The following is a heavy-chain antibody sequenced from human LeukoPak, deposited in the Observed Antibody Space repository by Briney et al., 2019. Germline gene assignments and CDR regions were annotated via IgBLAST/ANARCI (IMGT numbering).Heavy chain of an antibody. Sequence: GGSLRLSCAASGFTVSINYMSWVRQAPGKGLEWVSVIYSGGSTYYADSVKGRFTISRDNSKNTLYLQMNSLRAEDTAVYYCAREWAGRGAYYFDYWGQGTLVTVSS. D-gene: IGHD3-10*01. CDR1: GFTVSINY. V-gene: IGHV3-66*01. CDR3: AREWAGRGAYYFDY. J-gene: IGHJ4*02. CDR2: IYSGGST.